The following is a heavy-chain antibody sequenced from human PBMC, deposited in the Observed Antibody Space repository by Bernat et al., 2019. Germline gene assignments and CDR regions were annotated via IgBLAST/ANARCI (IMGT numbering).Heavy chain of an antibody. V-gene: IGHV3-7*03. D-gene: IGHD2-8*01. CDR1: GFTFSAYW. CDR3: AREGMMYGIGYGLDV. CDR2: IKEDGSEI. J-gene: IGHJ6*02. Sequence: EVQLVESGGGLVQPGGSLRLSCAASGFTFSAYWMSWVRQAPGMGLEWVANIKEDGSEIYYVDSVKGRFAISGDSAENSLHLRMNSLRAEDTAIYYCAREGMMYGIGYGLDVWGQGTTVAVSS.